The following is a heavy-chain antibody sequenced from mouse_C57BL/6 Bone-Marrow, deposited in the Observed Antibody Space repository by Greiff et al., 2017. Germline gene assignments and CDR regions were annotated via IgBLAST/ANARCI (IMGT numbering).Heavy chain of an antibody. CDR2: ISNGGGST. D-gene: IGHD2-5*01. V-gene: IGHV5-12*01. J-gene: IGHJ4*01. CDR1: GFTFSDYY. CDR3: ARQGYSNYPYYYAMDY. Sequence: EVKLVESGGGLVQPGGSLKLSCAASGFTFSDYYMYWVRQTPEKRLEWVAYISNGGGSTYYPATVKGRFTISRDNAKNTLYLQMSRLKSEDTAMYYCARQGYSNYPYYYAMDYWGQGTSVTVSS.